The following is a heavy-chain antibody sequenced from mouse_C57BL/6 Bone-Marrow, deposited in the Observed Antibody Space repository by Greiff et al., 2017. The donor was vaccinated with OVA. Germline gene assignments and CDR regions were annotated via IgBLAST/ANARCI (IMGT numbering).Heavy chain of an antibody. V-gene: IGHV14-3*01. CDR3: ARGGYFDV. CDR1: GFNIKNTY. CDR2: IDPANGNT. J-gene: IGHJ1*03. Sequence: EVPGVESVAELVRPGASVKLSCTASGFNIKNTYMRWVKQRPEPGLEWIGRIDPANGNTKYAPKFQGNATISANTSSNTASLPLSSLTSEDTAIYYCARGGYFDVWGTGTTVTVSS.